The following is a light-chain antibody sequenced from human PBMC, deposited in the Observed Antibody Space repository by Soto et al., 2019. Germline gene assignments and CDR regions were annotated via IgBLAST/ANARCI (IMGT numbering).Light chain of an antibody. J-gene: IGLJ1*01. Sequence: QSVLTQPPSASGSPGQTVTISCPGTKNDIGVYDFVSCYQHHPGKVPRLIIYEVGERPPGVPDRFSGSKSGNTASLPLSGLQAADEAAYFCKSYAGSDTYVFGSGTKVTVL. CDR1: KNDIGVYDF. CDR2: EVG. CDR3: KSYAGSDTYV. V-gene: IGLV2-8*01.